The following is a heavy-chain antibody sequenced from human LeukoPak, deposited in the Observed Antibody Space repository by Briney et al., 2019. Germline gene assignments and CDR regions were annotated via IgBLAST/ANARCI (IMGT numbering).Heavy chain of an antibody. Sequence: ASVKLSCKTSGYRFTGYYMHWVRQAPGQGLEWVGWINPNSGDTNYSQKFQARVTVTRDTSITTAYVEMSRLRSDDTALYYCARSPHILTGENFDYWGQGTLVTVSS. CDR2: INPNSGDT. J-gene: IGHJ4*02. V-gene: IGHV1-2*02. CDR1: GYRFTGYY. D-gene: IGHD3-9*01. CDR3: ARSPHILTGENFDY.